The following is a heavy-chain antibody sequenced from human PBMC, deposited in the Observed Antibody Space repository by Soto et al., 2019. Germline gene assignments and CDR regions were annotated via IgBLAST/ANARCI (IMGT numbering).Heavy chain of an antibody. CDR3: ARLYSGYDFRDNWFDP. CDR2: ISSSGSTI. J-gene: IGHJ5*02. V-gene: IGHV3-11*01. D-gene: IGHD5-12*01. CDR1: GFTFSDYY. Sequence: PGGSLRLSCAASGFTFSDYYMSWIRQGPGKGLEWVSYISSSGSTIYYADSVKGRFTISRDNAKNSLYLQLNSLRAEDTAVYYCARLYSGYDFRDNWFDPWGQGTLVTVSS.